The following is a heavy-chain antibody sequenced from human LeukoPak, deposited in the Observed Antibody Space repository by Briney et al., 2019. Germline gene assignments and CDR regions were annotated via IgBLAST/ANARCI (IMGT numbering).Heavy chain of an antibody. CDR3: ARVGSSWSTLDY. CDR2: INPDSGGT. J-gene: IGHJ4*02. Sequence: ASVKVSFKASGYTFTGYYMHWVRQAPGQGLEWMGWINPDSGGTNYAQKFQGRVTMTRDTSISTAYMELSSLISDDTAVYYCARVGSSWSTLDYWGQGTLVTVSS. V-gene: IGHV1-2*02. CDR1: GYTFTGYY. D-gene: IGHD6-13*01.